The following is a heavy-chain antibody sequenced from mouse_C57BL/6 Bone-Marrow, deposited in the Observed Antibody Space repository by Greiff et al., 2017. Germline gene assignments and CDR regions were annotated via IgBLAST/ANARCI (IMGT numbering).Heavy chain of an antibody. D-gene: IGHD1-1*01. CDR1: GYTFTTYP. V-gene: IGHV1-47*01. J-gene: IGHJ1*03. CDR2: FHPYNDDT. Sequence: QVQLQQSGAELVKPGASVKMSCKASGYTFTTYPIEWMKQNHGKSLEWIGNFHPYNDDTKYNEKFKGKATLTVEKSSSTAYMELHSLTSEDSAVYFCARDSGSSYWYFDVWGTGTTVTVSS. CDR3: ARDSGSSYWYFDV.